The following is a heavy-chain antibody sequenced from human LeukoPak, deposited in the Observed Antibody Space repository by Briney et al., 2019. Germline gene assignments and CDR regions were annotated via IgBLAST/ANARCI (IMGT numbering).Heavy chain of an antibody. J-gene: IGHJ3*02. V-gene: IGHV4-31*03. CDR2: IYYSGST. Sequence: SQTLSLTCTVSGGSISSGGYYWSWIRQHPGKGLEWIGYIYYSGSTYYNPSLKSRVTISVDTSKNQFSLKLSSVTAADTAVYYCASGHFLAARWAFDIWGQGTMVTVSS. CDR3: ASGHFLAARWAFDI. D-gene: IGHD6-6*01. CDR1: GGSISSGGYY.